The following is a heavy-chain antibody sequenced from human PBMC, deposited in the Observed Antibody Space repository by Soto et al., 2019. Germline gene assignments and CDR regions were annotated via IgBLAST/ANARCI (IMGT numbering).Heavy chain of an antibody. CDR1: GYTFYSHS. D-gene: IGHD5-18*01. CDR3: ARCIQQDYYYGMDV. Sequence: QAQLVQSGAEVKKPGASVKVSCKASGYTFYSHSISWVRQAPGQGLEWMGRISADNGNTKYAQKFRGRVTMTTDTSTSTVYMELRNLRSDDTAVYYCARCIQQDYYYGMDVWGQGTTXTVSS. V-gene: IGHV1-18*01. CDR2: ISADNGNT. J-gene: IGHJ6*02.